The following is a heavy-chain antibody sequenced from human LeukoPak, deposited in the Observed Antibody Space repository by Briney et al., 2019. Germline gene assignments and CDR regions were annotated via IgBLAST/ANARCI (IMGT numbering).Heavy chain of an antibody. D-gene: IGHD3-10*01. CDR2: MIPIGGKT. Sequence: GASVKVSCKASGYTFTGYYMHWVRQAPGQGLEWMGWMIPIGGKTGYAQKFQGRVTMTWNTAISTAYMELNSLRSDDTAVYFCARVRGAGLDYWGQGTLVTVS. CDR1: GYTFTGYY. CDR3: ARVRGAGLDY. J-gene: IGHJ4*02. V-gene: IGHV1-8*02.